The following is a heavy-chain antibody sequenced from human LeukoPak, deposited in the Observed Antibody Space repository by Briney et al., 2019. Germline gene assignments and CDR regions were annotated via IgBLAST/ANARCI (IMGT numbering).Heavy chain of an antibody. CDR3: ARDLNWETY. D-gene: IGHD7-27*01. J-gene: IGHJ4*02. CDR2: IKTDGSQI. V-gene: IGHV3-7*01. Sequence: GALRLSCAASGFTFSSYWMSWVRQAPGKGLEWVANIKTDGSQIYYVDSVKGRFTISRDNAKNSLYLQMNSLRAEDTAVYYCARDLNWETYWGQGTLVSVSS. CDR1: GFTFSSYW.